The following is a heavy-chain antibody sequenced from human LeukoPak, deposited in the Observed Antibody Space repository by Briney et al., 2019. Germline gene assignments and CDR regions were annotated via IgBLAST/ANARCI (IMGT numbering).Heavy chain of an antibody. V-gene: IGHV4-31*03. J-gene: IGHJ4*02. CDR2: VSNSGST. CDR1: GGSINSGGYY. D-gene: IGHD4-11*01. CDR3: ARVSEYSNYVDY. Sequence: SETLSLTCTVSGGSINSGGYYWSWIRQHPGKGLEWIGYVSNSGSTYYHPSLRSRLSISVDTSKNQFSLRLSSVTAADTAVYYCARVSEYSNYVDYWGQGTLVIVSS.